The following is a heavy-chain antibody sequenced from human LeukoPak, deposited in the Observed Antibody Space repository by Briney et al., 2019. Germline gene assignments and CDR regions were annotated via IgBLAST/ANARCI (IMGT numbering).Heavy chain of an antibody. V-gene: IGHV3-66*01. D-gene: IGHD1-26*01. Sequence: GGSLRLSCAASGFTFSNAWMNWVRQAPGKGLEWVSVLYNAGSTYYADSVKGRFTISRDNSKNTLYLQLSSLRVEDTAVYYCIKDRIGTWSFDHWGQGTLLTVSS. CDR2: LYNAGST. CDR3: IKDRIGTWSFDH. J-gene: IGHJ4*02. CDR1: GFTFSNAW.